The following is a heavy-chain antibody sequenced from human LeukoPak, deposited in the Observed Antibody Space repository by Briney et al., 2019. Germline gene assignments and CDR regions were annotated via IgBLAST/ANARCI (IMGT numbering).Heavy chain of an antibody. D-gene: IGHD6-19*01. J-gene: IGHJ4*02. CDR3: ARLNVGSGWFFDY. Sequence: SETLSLTCTVSGGSISYFYWGCLRQPPGKGLEWVGYIYHGGITSYNPSLESRVSMSADTSKNQFSLRLNSVTAADTAVYYCARLNVGSGWFFDYWGQGTLVTVSS. V-gene: IGHV4-59*08. CDR1: GGSISYFY. CDR2: IYHGGIT.